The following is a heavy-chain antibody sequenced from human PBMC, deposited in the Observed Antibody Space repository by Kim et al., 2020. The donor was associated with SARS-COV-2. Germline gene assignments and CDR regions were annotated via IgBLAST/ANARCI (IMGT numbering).Heavy chain of an antibody. CDR2: YL. Sequence: YLNYPDAVKGRCTISRDNAKTSLYLQMNSLRAEDTAVYYCAKGIRGYFDYWGQGTLVTVSS. D-gene: IGHD3-10*01. J-gene: IGHJ4*02. V-gene: IGHV3-21*01. CDR3: AKGIRGYFDY.